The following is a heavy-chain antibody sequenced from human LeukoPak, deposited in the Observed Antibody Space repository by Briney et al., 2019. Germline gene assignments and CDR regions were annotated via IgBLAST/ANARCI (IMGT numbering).Heavy chain of an antibody. CDR3: AKSHEGGATHS. V-gene: IGHV5-51*01. Sequence: GESLKISCEASGYSFTTYWVGWVRQMPGKGLEWMGIICPGDSDTRYSPSFQGQVTISADKSTSTAYLQWSSLKASDTAMYYCAKSHEGGATHSWGQGTLVTVST. CDR1: GYSFTTYW. J-gene: IGHJ4*02. CDR2: ICPGDSDT. D-gene: IGHD1-26*01.